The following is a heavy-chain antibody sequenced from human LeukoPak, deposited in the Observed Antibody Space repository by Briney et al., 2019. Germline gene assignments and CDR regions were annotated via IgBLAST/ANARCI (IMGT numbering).Heavy chain of an antibody. V-gene: IGHV1-2*02. Sequence: ASVKVSCKASGYTFTGYYMHCVRQAPGQGLEWMGWINPNSGGTNYAQNFQGRVTMTRNTSISTAYMELSRLRSDDTAVYYCARTGSYGDYVTFDYWGQGTLVTVSS. CDR1: GYTFTGYY. CDR3: ARTGSYGDYVTFDY. D-gene: IGHD4-17*01. J-gene: IGHJ4*02. CDR2: INPNSGGT.